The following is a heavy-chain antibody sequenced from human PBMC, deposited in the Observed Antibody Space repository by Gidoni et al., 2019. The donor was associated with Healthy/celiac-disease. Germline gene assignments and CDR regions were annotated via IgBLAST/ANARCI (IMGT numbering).Heavy chain of an antibody. V-gene: IGHV3-11*01. CDR2: ISSSGSTI. J-gene: IGHJ3*02. CDR3: ARAAYYYDPDAFDI. Sequence: QVQLVESGGGLVKPGGSLRLSCAASGFTFRDYYMSWIRQAPGKVLEWVSYISSSGSTIYYADSVKGRFTISRDNAKNSLYLQMNSLRAEDTAVYYCARAAYYYDPDAFDIWGQGTMVTVSS. CDR1: GFTFRDYY. D-gene: IGHD3-22*01.